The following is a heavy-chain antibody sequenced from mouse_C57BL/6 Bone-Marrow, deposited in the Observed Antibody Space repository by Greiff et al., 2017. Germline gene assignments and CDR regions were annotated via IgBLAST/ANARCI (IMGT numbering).Heavy chain of an antibody. CDR2: IDPSDSYT. D-gene: IGHD1-1*02. Sequence: QVQLQQPGAELVRPGTSVKLSCKASGYTFTSYWMHWVKQRPGQGLEWIGVIDPSDSYTNYNQKFKGKATLTVDTSSSTAYMQLSSLTSEDSAVYYCASHYGYFDYWGQGTTLTVSS. V-gene: IGHV1-59*01. CDR3: ASHYGYFDY. J-gene: IGHJ2*01. CDR1: GYTFTSYW.